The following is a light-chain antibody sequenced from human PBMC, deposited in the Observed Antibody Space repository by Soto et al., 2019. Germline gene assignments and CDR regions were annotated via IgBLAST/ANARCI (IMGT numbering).Light chain of an antibody. CDR1: RTVHSN. CDR2: GSS. Sequence: EIVMTQSPATVSVSPGDRATLSCRASRTVHSNVAWYQHKPGQAPRLLIYGSSFRATGGPARFSGSGSGTDFTLTIRRLDPEDFAVYSCQQSASSGTFGQGTMGDIK. CDR3: QQSASSGT. V-gene: IGKV3-15*01. J-gene: IGKJ1*01.